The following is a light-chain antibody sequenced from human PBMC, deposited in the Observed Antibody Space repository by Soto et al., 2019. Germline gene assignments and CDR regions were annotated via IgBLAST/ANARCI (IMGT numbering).Light chain of an antibody. Sequence: DIQMTQSPSSLSASVGDRITITCRASQDISNYLAWYQQKPGKVPKLLIYSASTLQSGVPSRFSGSGSGTDFTLTISGLQAEDVAVYYCQQYYSTTWTFGQGTKVDIK. V-gene: IGKV1-27*01. CDR1: QDISNY. CDR3: QQYYSTTWT. CDR2: SAS. J-gene: IGKJ1*01.